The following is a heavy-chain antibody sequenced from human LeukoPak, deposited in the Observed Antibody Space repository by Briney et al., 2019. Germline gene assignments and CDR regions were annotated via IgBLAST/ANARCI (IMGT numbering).Heavy chain of an antibody. D-gene: IGHD7-27*01. CDR1: GFTFSSYW. Sequence: GGSLRLSCAASGFTFSSYWMSWVRQAPGKRLEWVANIKQDGSEKYYVDSVKGRFTISRDNAKNSLYLQMNSLRAEDTAVYYCARDLFFLPGVLWSGFDYWGQGTLVTVSS. V-gene: IGHV3-7*01. J-gene: IGHJ4*02. CDR3: ARDLFFLPGVLWSGFDY. CDR2: IKQDGSEK.